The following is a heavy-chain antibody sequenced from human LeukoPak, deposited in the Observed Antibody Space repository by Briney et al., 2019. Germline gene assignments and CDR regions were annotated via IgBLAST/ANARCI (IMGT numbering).Heavy chain of an antibody. D-gene: IGHD1-14*01. CDR3: ARGGKSILSGQNWFDP. J-gene: IGHJ5*02. CDR1: GGTFSSYA. V-gene: IGHV1-69*13. CDR2: IIPIFGTA. Sequence: SVKVSCKASGGTFSSYAISWVRQAPGQGLEWMGGIIPIFGTANYAQKFQGRVTITADESTSTAYMELSSLRSEDTAVYYCARGGKSILSGQNWFDPWGQGTLVTVSS.